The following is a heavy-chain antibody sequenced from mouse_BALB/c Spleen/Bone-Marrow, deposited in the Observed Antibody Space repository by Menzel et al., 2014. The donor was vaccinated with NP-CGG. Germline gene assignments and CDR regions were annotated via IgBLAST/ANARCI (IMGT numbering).Heavy chain of an antibody. Sequence: VHVKQSGAELVRPGALVRLSCTASGFNIKDSYMYWEKQRPEQGLEWIGWIDPENGNIIYDPKFQGKASITADTSSNTAYLQLSSLTSEDTVVYYCARSPRNYFDYWGQGSTLTVSS. CDR2: IDPENGNI. V-gene: IGHV14-1*02. CDR3: ARSPRNYFDY. CDR1: GFNIKDSY. J-gene: IGHJ2*01.